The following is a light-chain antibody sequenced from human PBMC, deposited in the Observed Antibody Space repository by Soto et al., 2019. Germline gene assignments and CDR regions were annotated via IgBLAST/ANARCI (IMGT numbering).Light chain of an antibody. CDR3: QQYDTSPRT. CDR1: QRLGSGY. Sequence: EILLTQSPGTLSLSPGDRATLACRARQRLGSGYLAWYRQKPGQAPRILIYAASSRATGVPDRFSGSGSGKDFSLTISRLEPEDFAVYYCQQYDTSPRTFGQGTKVEI. CDR2: AAS. J-gene: IGKJ1*01. V-gene: IGKV3-20*01.